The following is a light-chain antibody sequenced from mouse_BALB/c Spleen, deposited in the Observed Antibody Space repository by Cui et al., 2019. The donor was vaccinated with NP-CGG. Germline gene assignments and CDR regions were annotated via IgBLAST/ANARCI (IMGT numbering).Light chain of an antibody. J-gene: IGLJ1*01. CDR1: TGAVTTNNY. CDR3: ALWYSNHWV. V-gene: IGLV1*01. Sequence: QAVVTQESALTTSPGQTVTLTSRSSTGAVTTNNYANGVQEEPDHLFTGLIGGTNNRAPGVPARFSGSLIGDKAALTITGAQTEDEAIYFCALWYSNHWVFGGGTKLTVL. CDR2: GTN.